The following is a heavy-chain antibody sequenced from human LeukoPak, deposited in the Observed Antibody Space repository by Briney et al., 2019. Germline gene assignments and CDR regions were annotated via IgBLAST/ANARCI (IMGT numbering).Heavy chain of an antibody. CDR1: GYTFTSYD. CDR3: ARGRSGYPDY. J-gene: IGHJ4*02. Sequence: ASVKVSCKASGYTFTSYDINWARQSTGQGLEWMGWINPNSHKTGYAQKFQGRVTMTWNTSITTASMELSSLRSEDTAVYFCARGRSGYPDYWGQGTLVTVSS. V-gene: IGHV1-8*01. CDR2: INPNSHKT. D-gene: IGHD3-22*01.